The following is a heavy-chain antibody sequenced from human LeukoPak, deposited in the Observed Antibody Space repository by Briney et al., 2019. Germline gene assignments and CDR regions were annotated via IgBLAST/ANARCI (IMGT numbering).Heavy chain of an antibody. CDR3: ARARGAAAGHNWFDP. V-gene: IGHV3-30*01. CDR1: GFTFSSYA. D-gene: IGHD6-13*01. J-gene: IGHJ5*02. CDR2: ISYDGSNK. Sequence: GGSLRLSCAASGFTFSSYAMHWVRQAPGKGLEWVAVISYDGSNKYYADSVKGRFTISRDNSKNTLYLQMNSLRAEDTAVYYCARARGAAAGHNWFDPWGQGTLVTVSS.